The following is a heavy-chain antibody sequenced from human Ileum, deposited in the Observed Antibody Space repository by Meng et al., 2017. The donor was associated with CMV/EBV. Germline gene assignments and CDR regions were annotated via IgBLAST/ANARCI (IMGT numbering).Heavy chain of an antibody. CDR3: ARGVRGVTISSPYYYGMDV. Sequence: SETLSLTCTVSGGSINSYYWTWIRQPPGEGLEWIGYAYYSGSTNYNPSLKSRVTISVDTSKNQFPLRLTSVTAADTALYYCARGVRGVTISSPYYYGMDVWGQGTTVTVSS. CDR2: AYYSGST. CDR1: GGSINSYY. J-gene: IGHJ6*02. V-gene: IGHV4-59*01. D-gene: IGHD3-10*01.